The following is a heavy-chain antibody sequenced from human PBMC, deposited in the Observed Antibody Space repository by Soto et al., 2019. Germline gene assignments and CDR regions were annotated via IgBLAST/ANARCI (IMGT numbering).Heavy chain of an antibody. J-gene: IGHJ6*02. CDR1: GDTFSFYT. CDR2: VNPILSMS. Sequence: GASVKVSCKASGDTFSFYTINWVRQAPGLGLEWMGRVNPILSMSNYAQKLQGRVTMTTDTSTSTAYMELRSLRSDDTAVYYCARGRYCSGGSCYWGMDVWGQGTTVTVSS. V-gene: IGHV1-18*01. CDR3: ARGRYCSGGSCYWGMDV. D-gene: IGHD2-15*01.